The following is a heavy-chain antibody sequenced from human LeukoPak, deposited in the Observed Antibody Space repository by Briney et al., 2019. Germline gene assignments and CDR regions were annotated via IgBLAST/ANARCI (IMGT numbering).Heavy chain of an antibody. Sequence: PSETLSLTCAGYGGSFSGYYWSWIRQPPGKGLEWIGEINHSGSTNYNPSLKSRVTISVDTSKNQFSLKLSSVTAADTAVYYCARGGLRYIDWSYNWCDPWGQGTLVTVSS. V-gene: IGHV4-34*01. CDR2: INHSGST. D-gene: IGHD3-9*01. CDR1: GGSFSGYY. J-gene: IGHJ5*02. CDR3: ARGGLRYIDWSYNWCDP.